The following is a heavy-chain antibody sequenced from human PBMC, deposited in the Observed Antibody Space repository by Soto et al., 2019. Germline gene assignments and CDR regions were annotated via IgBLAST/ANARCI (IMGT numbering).Heavy chain of an antibody. CDR1: GFTFSSYS. Sequence: PGGSLRPSFAASGFTFSSYSMNGFRQAPGTRLEWVSSISSSSSYIYHADSVKGRFTISRDNAKNSLYLQMNSLRAEDTAVYYGARSSGYCGNSAFDYWGQGTLVSVSS. D-gene: IGHD2-2*01. J-gene: IGHJ4*02. CDR3: ARSSGYCGNSAFDY. CDR2: ISSSSSYI. V-gene: IGHV3-21*01.